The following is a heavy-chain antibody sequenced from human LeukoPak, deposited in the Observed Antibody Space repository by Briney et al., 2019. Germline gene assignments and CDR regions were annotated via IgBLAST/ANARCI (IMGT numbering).Heavy chain of an antibody. CDR3: ARDVGYCSGGSCHGDY. J-gene: IGHJ4*02. D-gene: IGHD2-15*01. CDR2: IYHSGRT. V-gene: IGHV4-38-2*02. Sequence: SETLSLTRAVSGYSISSGSYWGWIRQPPGKGLGWIGSIYHSGRTYYNPSLKGRVTISVDTSKNQFSLKLSSVTAADTAGYYCARDVGYCSGGSCHGDYWGEGTLVTVSS. CDR1: GYSISSGSY.